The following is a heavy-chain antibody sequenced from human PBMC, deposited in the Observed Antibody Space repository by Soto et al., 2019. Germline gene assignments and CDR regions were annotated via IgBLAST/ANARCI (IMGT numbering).Heavy chain of an antibody. Sequence: GGSLRLSCAASGFTFSSYAMSWVRQAPGKGLEWVSAISGSGGSTYYADSVKGRFTISRDNSKNTLYLQMNSLRAEDTAVYYCAKGYSSGWYGVYYYYYYGMDVWGQGTTVTVSS. CDR2: ISGSGGST. J-gene: IGHJ6*02. CDR1: GFTFSSYA. CDR3: AKGYSSGWYGVYYYYYYGMDV. D-gene: IGHD6-19*01. V-gene: IGHV3-23*01.